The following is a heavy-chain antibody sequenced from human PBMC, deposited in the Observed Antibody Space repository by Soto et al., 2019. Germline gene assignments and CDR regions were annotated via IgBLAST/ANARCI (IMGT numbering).Heavy chain of an antibody. D-gene: IGHD2-15*01. J-gene: IGHJ4*02. CDR2: ISGSGGST. V-gene: IGHV3-23*01. CDR3: AKKAVVHS. CDR1: GFTFSSYV. Sequence: EVQLLESGGGLVQPGGSLRLSYAASGFTFSSYVMSWVRQAPGKGLEWVSGISGSGGSTYYADSVKGRFTISRDNSKNTLYLQMSSLRVEDTAVYYCAKKAVVHSWGQGTLVTVSS.